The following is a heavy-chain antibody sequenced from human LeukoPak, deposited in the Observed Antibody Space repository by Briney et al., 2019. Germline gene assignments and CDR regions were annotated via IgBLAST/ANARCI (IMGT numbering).Heavy chain of an antibody. CDR3: AIGDCSSTSCYSIDY. CDR1: GFTFSSYG. CDR2: IWYDGSNK. Sequence: GGSLRLSXAASGFTFSSYGMHWVRQAPGKGLEWVAVIWYDGSNKYYADSVKGRFTISRDNSKNTLYLQMNSLRAEDTAVYYCAIGDCSSTSCYSIDYWGQGTLVTVSS. J-gene: IGHJ4*02. D-gene: IGHD2-2*01. V-gene: IGHV3-33*01.